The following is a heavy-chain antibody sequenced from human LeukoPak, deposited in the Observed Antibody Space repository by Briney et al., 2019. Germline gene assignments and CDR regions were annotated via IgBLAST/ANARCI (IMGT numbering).Heavy chain of an antibody. CDR1: GYTFTGYY. V-gene: IGHV1-2*02. CDR3: ARGPVGPEWLVWDFDY. D-gene: IGHD6-19*01. CDR2: INPNSGGT. Sequence: ASVTVSFKASGYTFTGYYMHWVRQAPGQGLEWMGWINPNSGGTNYAQKFQGRVTMTRDTSISTAYMELSRLRSDDTAVYYCARGPVGPEWLVWDFDYWGQGTLVTVSS. J-gene: IGHJ4*02.